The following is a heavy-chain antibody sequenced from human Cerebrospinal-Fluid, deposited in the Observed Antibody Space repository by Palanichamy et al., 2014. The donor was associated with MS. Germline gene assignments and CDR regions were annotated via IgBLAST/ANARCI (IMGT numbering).Heavy chain of an antibody. J-gene: IGHJ6*02. V-gene: IGHV3-30-3*01. CDR1: GFSFSSYA. CDR2: LSYDGTNE. D-gene: IGHD1-14*01. CDR3: ARDRNPWRTMDYYKYHGMEV. Sequence: QVQLVEVWGRAVVQPGRSLRLSCAASGFSFSSYAMHWVRQAPGKGLEWVALLSYDGTNEYYADSVKGRFTISRDNSKNTLYLQMNSLRAEDTAVYHCARDRNPWRTMDYYKYHGMEVWGQGTTVTVSS.